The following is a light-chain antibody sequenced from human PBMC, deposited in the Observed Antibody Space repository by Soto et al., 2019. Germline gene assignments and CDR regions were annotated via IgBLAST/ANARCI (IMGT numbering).Light chain of an antibody. CDR1: SSNIGAGYD. J-gene: IGLJ2*01. Sequence: QSVLTQPPSVSGAPGQRVTISCTGSSSNIGAGYDVHWYQQLPGTAPKLLIYDNNNRPSGVPDRFSGSKSGTSASLAITGLQAEDEADYYCQSYDRSLSGRGFGGGTKLTVL. CDR2: DNN. V-gene: IGLV1-40*01. CDR3: QSYDRSLSGRG.